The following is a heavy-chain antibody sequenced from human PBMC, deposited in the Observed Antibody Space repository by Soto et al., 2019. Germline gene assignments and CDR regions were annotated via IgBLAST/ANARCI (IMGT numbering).Heavy chain of an antibody. J-gene: IGHJ4*02. Sequence: GGSLRLSCAASGFTVSSNYMSWVRQAPGKGLEWVSVIYSGGSTYYADSVKGRFTISRDNSKNTLYLQMNSLRAEDTAVYYCARGGGSSWYETAFDYWGQGTLVTVSS. CDR2: IYSGGST. CDR3: ARGGGSSWYETAFDY. D-gene: IGHD6-13*01. V-gene: IGHV3-53*01. CDR1: GFTVSSNY.